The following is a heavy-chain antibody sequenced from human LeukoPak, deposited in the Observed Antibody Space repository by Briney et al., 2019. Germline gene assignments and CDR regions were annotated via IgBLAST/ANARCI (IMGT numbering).Heavy chain of an antibody. V-gene: IGHV1-69*04. J-gene: IGHJ5*02. CDR3: ARDSRMVGAINGNWFDP. D-gene: IGHD1-26*01. CDR2: IIPILGIE. CDR1: GGTFSSYA. Sequence: WASVKVSCKASGGTFSSYAISWVRQAPGQGLEWMGRIIPILGIENYAQKFQGRVTITADKSTGTAHMELSSLTSEDTAVYYCARDSRMVGAINGNWFDPWGQGTLVTVSS.